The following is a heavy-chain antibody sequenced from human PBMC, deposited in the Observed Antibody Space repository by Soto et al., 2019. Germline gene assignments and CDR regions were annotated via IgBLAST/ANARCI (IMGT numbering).Heavy chain of an antibody. CDR3: ARDQLEGNWFDP. CDR1: GGSISSGGYS. Sequence: QLQLQESGSGLVRPSQTLSLTCAVSGGSISSGGYSWNWIRQPPGKGLEWIGYIYHSGSTLYNPSLKSRVTPSLDKTKNHFSLKLSSVTAADTAVYYCARDQLEGNWFDPWGQGTLVTVSS. CDR2: IYHSGST. D-gene: IGHD1-1*01. V-gene: IGHV4-30-2*01. J-gene: IGHJ5*02.